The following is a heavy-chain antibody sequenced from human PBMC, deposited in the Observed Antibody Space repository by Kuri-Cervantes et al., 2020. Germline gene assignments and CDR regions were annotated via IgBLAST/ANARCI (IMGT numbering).Heavy chain of an antibody. V-gene: IGHV3-30-3*01. J-gene: IGHJ6*03. D-gene: IGHD1-1*01. CDR1: GFTFSSYA. CDR3: ARDRYRRDYMDV. Sequence: GESLKISCAASGFTFSSYAMHWVRQAPGKGLEWVAVISYDGSNKYYADSVKGRFTISRDNSKNTLYLQMNSLRAEDTAVYYCARDRYRRDYMDVWGKGTTVTVSS. CDR2: ISYDGSNK.